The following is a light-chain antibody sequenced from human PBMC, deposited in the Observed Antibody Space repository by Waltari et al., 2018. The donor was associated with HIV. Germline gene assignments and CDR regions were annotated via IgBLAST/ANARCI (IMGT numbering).Light chain of an antibody. CDR2: AAS. V-gene: IGKV1-5*03. J-gene: IGKJ1*01. Sequence: DIQLTQSPSTLSASVGDTVTITCRASQSIGIWLAWFQQKPGKAPKLLIYAASSLQTGVPSRFSGSTSGTEFTLTISSLQPDDFATYYCQQYDSSPWTFGQGTKVEI. CDR3: QQYDSSPWT. CDR1: QSIGIW.